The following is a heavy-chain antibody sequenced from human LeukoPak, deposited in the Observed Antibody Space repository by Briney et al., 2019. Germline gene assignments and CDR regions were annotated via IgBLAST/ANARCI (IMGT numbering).Heavy chain of an antibody. CDR1: GGSISSGTYY. J-gene: IGHJ4*02. D-gene: IGHD3-22*01. V-gene: IGHV4-39*01. CDR3: ARRLELSGYDYTFDY. CDR2: IYHSGSD. Sequence: ASETLSLTCTVSGGSISSGTYYWAWIRQPPGKGLEWIGDIYHSGSDYSNPSLKSRVTISVDTSKNQFSLKLSPVTAADTAVYYCARRLELSGYDYTFDYWGQGTLVTVSS.